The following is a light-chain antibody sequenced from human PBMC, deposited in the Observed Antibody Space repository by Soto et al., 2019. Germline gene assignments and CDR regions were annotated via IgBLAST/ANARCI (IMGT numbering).Light chain of an antibody. CDR2: GAS. CDR3: QQYSSWLWT. Sequence: VVMTQSPATLSLSSGERANLSCRASQSVGTKLAWYQQTPGQAPRLLIYGASNRATGVPARISGSVSGTEFTLSIASLQSEDFAVYYCQQYSSWLWTFGQGTKV. CDR1: QSVGTK. J-gene: IGKJ1*01. V-gene: IGKV3-15*01.